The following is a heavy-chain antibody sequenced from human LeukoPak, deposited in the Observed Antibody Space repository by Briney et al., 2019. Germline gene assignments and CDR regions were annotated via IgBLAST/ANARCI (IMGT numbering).Heavy chain of an antibody. CDR2: VSGTRTYI. CDR3: ARMSGYYDY. J-gene: IGHJ4*02. CDR1: GFTFSDYT. V-gene: IGHV3-21*01. Sequence: GGSLRLSCAASGFTFSDYTMNWVRQAPGKGLEWVSSVSGTRTYIYYADSVKGRFTISRDNAKNSLYLQMNSLRAEDMAVYYCARMSGYYDYWGQGTLVTVSS.